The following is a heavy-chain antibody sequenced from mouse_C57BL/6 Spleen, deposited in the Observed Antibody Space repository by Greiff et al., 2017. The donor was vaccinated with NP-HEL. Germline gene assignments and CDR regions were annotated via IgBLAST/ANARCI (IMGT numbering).Heavy chain of an antibody. J-gene: IGHJ4*01. CDR1: GYTFTSYW. Sequence: QVQLQQPGAELVKPGASVKLSCKASGYTFTSYWMHWVKQRPGQGLEWIGMIHPNSGSTNYNEKFKSKATLTVDKSSSTAYMQLSSLTSEDSAVYYCARFENEKEVYAMDYWGQGTSVTVSS. CDR3: ARFENEKEVYAMDY. CDR2: IHPNSGST. V-gene: IGHV1-64*01.